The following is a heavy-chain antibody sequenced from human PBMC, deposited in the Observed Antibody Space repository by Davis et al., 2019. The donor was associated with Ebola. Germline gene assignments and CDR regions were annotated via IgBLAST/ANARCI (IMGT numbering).Heavy chain of an antibody. CDR1: GGSFSGYD. V-gene: IGHV4-34*01. Sequence: SETLSLTCAVYGGSFSGYDCSWIRQRPGKGLEWVGEINHNGSPNYNPALTSRVTISVDKSKNQFSLKLSSVTAADTAVYYCARADTYYYGSGSYYNQLYYFDYWGQGTLVTVSS. D-gene: IGHD3-10*01. CDR2: INHNGSP. J-gene: IGHJ4*02. CDR3: ARADTYYYGSGSYYNQLYYFDY.